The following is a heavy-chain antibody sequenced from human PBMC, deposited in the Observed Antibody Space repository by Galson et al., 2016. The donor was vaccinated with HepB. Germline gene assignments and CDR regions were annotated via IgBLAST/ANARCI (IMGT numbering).Heavy chain of an antibody. CDR2: IDPDDSYT. CDR3: ARALEYGSRNYYDYYAMDV. CDR1: GYRLTDYW. D-gene: IGHD4-17*01. J-gene: IGHJ6*02. V-gene: IGHV5-10-1*01. Sequence: QSGAEVKEPGESLRISCQGSGYRLTDYWITWVRQVPGKGLQWMGRIDPDDSYTNYSPSFQGHVTISVDKSINTAYLQWSTLKASDTAIYYCARALEYGSRNYYDYYAMDVGGPGTTVIVSS.